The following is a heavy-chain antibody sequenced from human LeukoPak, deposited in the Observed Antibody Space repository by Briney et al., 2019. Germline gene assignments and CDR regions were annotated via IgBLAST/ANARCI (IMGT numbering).Heavy chain of an antibody. CDR2: INTDGSST. D-gene: IGHD2-2*01. V-gene: IGHV3-74*03. Sequence: PGRSLRLSCAASGFTFSSHWMHWVRQAPGKGLVWVSRINTDGSSTTYADSVKGRFTISRDNAKNTLFLQMNSLRAEDTAVYYCTRDRSVGNWFDPWGQGTLVTVSS. CDR1: GFTFSSHW. CDR3: TRDRSVGNWFDP. J-gene: IGHJ5*02.